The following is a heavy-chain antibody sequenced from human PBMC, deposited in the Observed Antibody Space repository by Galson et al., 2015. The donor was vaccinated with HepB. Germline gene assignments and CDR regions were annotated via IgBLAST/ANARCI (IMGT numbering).Heavy chain of an antibody. CDR1: GFTFSGSA. CDR3: TRICVTIIVVVILDY. CDR2: IRSKASSYAT. J-gene: IGHJ4*02. Sequence: SLRLSCAASGFTFSGSAMHWVRQTSGKGLEWVGRIRSKASSYATAYAASVKDRFTIFRDDSKSTAYLQMNSLKTEDTAVYYCTRICVTIIVVVILDYWGQGTLVTVSS. D-gene: IGHD3-22*01. V-gene: IGHV3-73*01.